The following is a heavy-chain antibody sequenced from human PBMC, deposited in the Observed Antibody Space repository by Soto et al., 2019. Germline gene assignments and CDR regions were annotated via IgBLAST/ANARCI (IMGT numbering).Heavy chain of an antibody. D-gene: IGHD3-10*01. CDR1: GFTFSSYW. J-gene: IGHJ4*02. CDR2: IKQDGSEK. V-gene: IGHV3-7*01. Sequence: EVQLVESGGGLVQPGGSLRLSCAASGFTFSSYWMSWVRQAPGKGLEWVANIKQDGSEKYYVDSVKGRFTISRDNAKNSLYLQMNSLRAEDTAVYYCAREATYYYGSGSFDYWGQGTLFTVSS. CDR3: AREATYYYGSGSFDY.